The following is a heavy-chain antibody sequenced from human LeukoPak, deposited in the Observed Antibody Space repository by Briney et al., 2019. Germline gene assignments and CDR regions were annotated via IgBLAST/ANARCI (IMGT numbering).Heavy chain of an antibody. D-gene: IGHD3-22*01. J-gene: IGHJ4*02. CDR3: ARGSLDYYDSSGYYGGVDY. CDR2: ISSSGSTI. CDR1: GFTFSDYY. V-gene: IGHV3-11*01. Sequence: PGGSLRLSCAASGFTFSDYYMSWLRQAPGKGLEGVSYISSSGSTIYYADSVKGRFTISRDNAKNSLYLQMNSLRAEDTAVYYCARGSLDYYDSSGYYGGVDYWGQGTLVTVSS.